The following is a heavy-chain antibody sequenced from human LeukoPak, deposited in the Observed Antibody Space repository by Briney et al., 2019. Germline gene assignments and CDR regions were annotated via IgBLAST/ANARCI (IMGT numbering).Heavy chain of an antibody. V-gene: IGHV1-69*06. J-gene: IGHJ4*02. CDR1: GGTFSSYA. CDR3: ARGQEEQWLAPGAAFDY. Sequence: ASVKVSCKASGGTFSSYAISWVRQAPGQGLEWMGGIIPIFGTANYAQKFQGRVTITADKSTSTAYMELSSLRSEDTAVYYCARGQEEQWLAPGAAFDYWGQGTLVTVSS. D-gene: IGHD6-19*01. CDR2: IIPIFGTA.